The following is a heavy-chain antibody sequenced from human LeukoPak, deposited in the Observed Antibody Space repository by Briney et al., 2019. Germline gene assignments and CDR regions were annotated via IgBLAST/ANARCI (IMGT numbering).Heavy chain of an antibody. CDR3: ARDGPAQMVDFDY. Sequence: ASVKVSCKASRYTFTGSGWYLYWLRQAPGQGLECVGWIHPNSGATLYAQKFQGRVAMTTDTSISTAYMELSRLRPDDTAMYYCARDGPAQMVDFDYWGQGTLVTVSS. D-gene: IGHD3-10*01. J-gene: IGHJ4*02. V-gene: IGHV1-2*02. CDR1: RYTFTGSGWY. CDR2: IHPNSGAT.